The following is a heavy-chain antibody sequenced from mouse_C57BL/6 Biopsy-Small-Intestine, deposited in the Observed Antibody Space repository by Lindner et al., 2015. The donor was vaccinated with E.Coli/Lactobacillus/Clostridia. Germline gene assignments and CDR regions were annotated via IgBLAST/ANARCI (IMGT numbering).Heavy chain of an antibody. J-gene: IGHJ2*01. V-gene: IGHV1-82*01. Sequence: VQLQESGPELVKPGASVKISCKASGYAFSSSWMNWVKHRPGKGLEWIGRIYPGDGDTNYSGMFKGKVTLTADKSSSTAYLQLSSLTSEDSAVYFCARDYSNYGFDYWGQGTTLTVSS. D-gene: IGHD2-5*01. CDR1: GYAFSSSW. CDR3: ARDYSNYGFDY. CDR2: IYPGDGDT.